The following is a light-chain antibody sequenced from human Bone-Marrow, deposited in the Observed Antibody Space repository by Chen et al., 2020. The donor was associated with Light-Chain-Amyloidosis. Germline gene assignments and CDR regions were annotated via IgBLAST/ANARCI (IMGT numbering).Light chain of an antibody. J-gene: IGKJ4*01. Sequence: EIVLTQSPGTLSLSPGEGANLSCRASQTISSNYLTWYHQKFGQAPVLLIYGSSSRATGIPDRFTGSGSGTDFTLTINRLAPEDFAMYYCQQYGTSPLTFGGGTNVEIQ. CDR3: QQYGTSPLT. V-gene: IGKV3-20*01. CDR2: GSS. CDR1: QTISSNY.